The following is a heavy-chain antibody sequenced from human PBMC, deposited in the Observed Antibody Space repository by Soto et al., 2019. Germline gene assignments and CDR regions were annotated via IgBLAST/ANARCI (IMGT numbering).Heavy chain of an antibody. CDR2: IYYSGST. J-gene: IGHJ6*02. V-gene: IGHV4-31*03. CDR1: GGSISSGGYY. D-gene: IGHD3-16*02. CDR3: ARDRMITFGGVIAYYYGMDV. Sequence: LSLTCTVSGGSISSGGYYWSWIRQHPGKGLEWIGYIYYSGSTYYNPSLKSRVTISVDTSKNQFSLKLSSVTAADTAVYYCARDRMITFGGVIAYYYGMDVWGQGTTVTVSS.